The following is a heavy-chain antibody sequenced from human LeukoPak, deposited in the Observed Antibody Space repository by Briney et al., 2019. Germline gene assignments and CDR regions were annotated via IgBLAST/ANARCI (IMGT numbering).Heavy chain of an antibody. Sequence: PGTSLRLSCVGSGFTFSGYGMHWVRQAPGKGLEWVAVIWYDGSKKYYAESVKGRFTICRDNSKNTLYLQMNSLRAEDTAVYYCARRDGDNDRGFDYWGQGTLVTVSS. CDR3: ARRDGDNDRGFDY. D-gene: IGHD4-23*01. CDR1: GFTFSGYG. J-gene: IGHJ4*02. CDR2: IWYDGSKK. V-gene: IGHV3-33*01.